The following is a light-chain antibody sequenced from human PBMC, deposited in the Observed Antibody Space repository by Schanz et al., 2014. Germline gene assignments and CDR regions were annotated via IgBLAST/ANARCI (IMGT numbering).Light chain of an antibody. Sequence: QSALTQPASVSGSPGQSITLSCTGTSSDVGGYNYVSWYQHHPGKAPKLMIYDVSNRPSGVSNRFSSSKSGNTASLTISGLQAEDEADYYCSSYAGSNTLVFGGGTKLTVL. V-gene: IGLV2-14*03. CDR3: SSYAGSNTLV. CDR2: DVS. CDR1: SSDVGGYNY. J-gene: IGLJ3*02.